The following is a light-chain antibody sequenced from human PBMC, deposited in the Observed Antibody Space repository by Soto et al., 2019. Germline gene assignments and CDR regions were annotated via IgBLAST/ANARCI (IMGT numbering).Light chain of an antibody. V-gene: IGKV3-20*01. CDR1: QSINSNV. J-gene: IGKJ1*01. CDR2: AAS. CDR3: QHYNSYSEA. Sequence: EIVLTQSPGTLSLSPGEGATLSCRASQSINSNVLAWYQHKVGQAPRLLIHAASIRATGIPDRFSGSGSGTDFTLTISRLEPEDFATYYCQHYNSYSEAFGQGTKVELK.